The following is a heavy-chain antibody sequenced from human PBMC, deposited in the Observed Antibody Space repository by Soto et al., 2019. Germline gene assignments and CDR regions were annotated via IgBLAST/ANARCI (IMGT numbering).Heavy chain of an antibody. Sequence: QMEQSGAEVRKPGSSVKVSCKPSGGSLTSYPMAWVRQAPGQGFEWMGGIIPIHGTTEYAQKFQGRVTITAAESTNRATLELTGLTSEDTAVYYCARGWGLVSWGQGTVVTVSS. CDR1: GGSLTSYP. V-gene: IGHV1-69*01. CDR3: ARGWGLVS. D-gene: IGHD3-16*01. J-gene: IGHJ4*02. CDR2: IIPIHGTT.